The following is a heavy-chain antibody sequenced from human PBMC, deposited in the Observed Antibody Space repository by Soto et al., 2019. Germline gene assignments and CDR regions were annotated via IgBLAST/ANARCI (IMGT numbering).Heavy chain of an antibody. CDR3: ARASGLSIYNWFDP. J-gene: IGHJ5*02. D-gene: IGHD3-10*01. Sequence: PSETLSLTCSISNGSIGGFYWNWIRQSPEKGLEWIGQIYFSGSTIYGPSFQSWVTLSVDSSKSQVALRLTSVTAADTAVYFCARASGLSIYNWFDPWGQGILVTVSS. CDR2: IYFSGST. CDR1: NGSIGGFY. V-gene: IGHV4-59*01.